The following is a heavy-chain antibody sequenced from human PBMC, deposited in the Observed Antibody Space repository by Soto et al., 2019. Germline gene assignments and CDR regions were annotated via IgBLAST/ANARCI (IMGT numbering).Heavy chain of an antibody. J-gene: IGHJ3*02. D-gene: IGHD3-9*01. CDR2: VYYSGDT. Sequence: SETLSLTCTVSGDPISNYYWSWIRQSPGKGLEWIGYVYYSGDTKYNPSLKSRVTISVDTSKNQFFLKLSSVTAADTAVYFCAASYYAILTGHFAFDMWGHGTMVTV. CDR3: AASYYAILTGHFAFDM. V-gene: IGHV4-59*12. CDR1: GDPISNYY.